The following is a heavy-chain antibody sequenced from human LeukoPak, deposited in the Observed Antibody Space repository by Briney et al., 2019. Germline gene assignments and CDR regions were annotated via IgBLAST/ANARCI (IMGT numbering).Heavy chain of an antibody. Sequence: GGSLRLSCAASGFTFSNYGMHWVRQAPGKGLEWVAFIRYDGSNKYYADSVKGRFTISRDNSKNTLYLQMNSLRGEDTAVYYCAITCGDHGRQACDYWGQGTLVTVSS. CDR1: GFTFSNYG. CDR3: AITCGDHGRQACDY. D-gene: IGHD2-21*02. J-gene: IGHJ4*02. CDR2: IRYDGSNK. V-gene: IGHV3-30*02.